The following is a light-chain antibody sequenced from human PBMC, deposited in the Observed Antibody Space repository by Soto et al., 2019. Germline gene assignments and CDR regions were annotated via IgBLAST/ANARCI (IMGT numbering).Light chain of an antibody. V-gene: IGLV2-11*01. CDR1: SSVVGGYIF. Sequence: QSVLTQARPGSGSPGQSFTISCTGTSSVVGGYIFVSWYQQHPGKAPKLMIYDVTKRPSGVPDRFSGSKSGNTASLTISGLQAEDEADYYCCSYAGSYTYVFGTGTKVTVL. CDR3: CSYAGSYTYV. J-gene: IGLJ1*01. CDR2: DVT.